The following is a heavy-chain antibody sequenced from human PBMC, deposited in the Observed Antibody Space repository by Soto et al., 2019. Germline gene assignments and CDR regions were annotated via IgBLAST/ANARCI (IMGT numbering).Heavy chain of an antibody. J-gene: IGHJ3*02. CDR3: ARVKVTTVNRDAFDI. CDR2: IYHSGST. D-gene: IGHD4-17*01. CDR1: GGSISSSNW. Sequence: SETLSLTCAVSGGSISSSNWWSWVRQPPGKGLEWIGEIYHSGSTNYNPSLKSRVTISVDKSKNQFSLKLSSVTAADTAVYYCARVKVTTVNRDAFDIWGQGTMVTVSS. V-gene: IGHV4-4*02.